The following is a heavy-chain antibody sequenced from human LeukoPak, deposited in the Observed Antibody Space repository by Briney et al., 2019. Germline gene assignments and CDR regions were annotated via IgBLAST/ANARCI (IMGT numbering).Heavy chain of an antibody. CDR1: GFTFSDYW. CDR2: SSGSGDAT. J-gene: IGHJ4*02. CDR3: AKDKDGRSSGWSDY. V-gene: IGHV3-23*01. D-gene: IGHD6-19*01. Sequence: PGGSLRLSCAASGFTFSDYWMHWVRQGPGKGLEWVSTSSGSGDATYYADSVKGRFTISRDNSKNTLYLQMNSLRAEDTAVYYCAKDKDGRSSGWSDYWGQGTLVTVSS.